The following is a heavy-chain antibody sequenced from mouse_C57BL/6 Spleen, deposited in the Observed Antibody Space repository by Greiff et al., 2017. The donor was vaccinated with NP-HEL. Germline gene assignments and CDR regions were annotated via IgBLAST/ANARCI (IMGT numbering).Heavy chain of an antibody. Sequence: EVQLQQSGPELVKPGASVKISCKASGYTFTDYYMNWVKQSHGKSLEWIGDINPNNGGTSYNQKFKDKATLTVDKSSSTAYMQLSSLTSEDSAVYYCAREGGDSSGYVDYWGQGTTLTVSS. V-gene: IGHV1-26*01. D-gene: IGHD3-2*02. CDR1: GYTFTDYY. CDR2: INPNNGGT. J-gene: IGHJ2*01. CDR3: AREGGDSSGYVDY.